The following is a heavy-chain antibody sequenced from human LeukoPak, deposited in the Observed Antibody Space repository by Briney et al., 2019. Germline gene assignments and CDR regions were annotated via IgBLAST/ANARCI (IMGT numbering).Heavy chain of an antibody. D-gene: IGHD6-13*01. CDR2: ISGSGGST. CDR1: GFTFSSYA. Sequence: GGSLRLSCAASGFTFSSYAMSWVRQAPGKGLEWVSAISGSGGSTYYADSVKGRFTISRDNAKNSLYLQMNSLRAEDTAVYYCARDQAAAADYWGQGTLVTVSS. J-gene: IGHJ4*02. V-gene: IGHV3-23*01. CDR3: ARDQAAAADY.